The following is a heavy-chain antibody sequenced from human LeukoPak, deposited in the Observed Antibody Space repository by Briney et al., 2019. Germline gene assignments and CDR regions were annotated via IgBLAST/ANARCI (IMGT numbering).Heavy chain of an antibody. Sequence: ASVKVSCKASGYTFTSYYMHWVRQAPGQGLEWMGIINPSGGSTSYAQKFQGRVTMTRDTSTSTVYMELSSLRSEDTAVYYCARLRPNTVPAASPSVVEDGPYFDLWGRGTLVTVSS. CDR1: GYTFTSYY. V-gene: IGHV1-46*01. CDR3: ARLRPNTVPAASPSVVEDGPYFDL. D-gene: IGHD2-2*01. CDR2: INPSGGST. J-gene: IGHJ2*01.